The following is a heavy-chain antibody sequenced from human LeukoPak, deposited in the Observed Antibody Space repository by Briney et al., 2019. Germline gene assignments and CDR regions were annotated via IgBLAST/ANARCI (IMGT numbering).Heavy chain of an antibody. Sequence: PGGSLRLPCAASGFTFSSYAMHWVRQAPGKGLEWVALISYDGSNKYYADSVKGRFTISRDNSKNTLYLQMNSLRAEDTAVYYCARVSSKATVRGLITKKNYYYYYMDVWGKGTTVTVSS. CDR1: GFTFSSYA. CDR2: ISYDGSNK. D-gene: IGHD3-10*01. CDR3: ARVSSKATVRGLITKKNYYYYYMDV. J-gene: IGHJ6*03. V-gene: IGHV3-30*04.